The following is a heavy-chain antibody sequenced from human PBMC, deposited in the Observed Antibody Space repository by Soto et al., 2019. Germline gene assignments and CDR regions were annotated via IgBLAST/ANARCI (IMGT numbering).Heavy chain of an antibody. V-gene: IGHV1-18*01. J-gene: IGHJ6*02. D-gene: IGHD4-17*01. CDR1: GYTFTSYG. Sequence: ASVKVSCKASGYTFTSYGISWVRQAPGQGLEWMGWISAYNGNTNYAQKLQGRVTMTTDTSTSTAYMELRSLRSDDTAVYYCARDRPTVTAKYNYYGMDVWGQGTTVTVSS. CDR3: ARDRPTVTAKYNYYGMDV. CDR2: ISAYNGNT.